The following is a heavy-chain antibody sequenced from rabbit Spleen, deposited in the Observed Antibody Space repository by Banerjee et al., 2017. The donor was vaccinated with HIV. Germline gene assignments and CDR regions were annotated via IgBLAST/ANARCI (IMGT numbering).Heavy chain of an antibody. D-gene: IGHD6-1*01. CDR1: GVSFSDKDV. V-gene: IGHV1S45*01. CDR2: INIVTGKD. J-gene: IGHJ2*01. CDR3: ARDDSNAYAYSI. Sequence: EQLEESGGGLVKPEGSLTLTCKASGVSFSDKDVMCWVRQAPGKGLEWIACINIVTGKDVYATWAKGRFIMSRTSSTTVTLQMTSLTAADTATYICARDDSNAYAYSIWGPGTLVTVS.